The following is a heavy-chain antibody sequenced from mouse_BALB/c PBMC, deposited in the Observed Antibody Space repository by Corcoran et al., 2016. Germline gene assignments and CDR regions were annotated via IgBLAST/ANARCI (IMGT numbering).Heavy chain of an antibody. V-gene: IGHV9-1*02. CDR2: INTYTGEP. Sequence: QIQLVQSGPELKKPGETVKISCKASGYTFTNYGLNWVKQAPGKGLKWRGWINTYTGEPTYADDFKVRFAFSLSNSASTASLQINNLKNEDMATYFCSSGNPYAMYYWGQGTSVTVSS. D-gene: IGHD2-1*01. J-gene: IGHJ4*01. CDR3: SSGNPYAMYY. CDR1: GYTFTNYG.